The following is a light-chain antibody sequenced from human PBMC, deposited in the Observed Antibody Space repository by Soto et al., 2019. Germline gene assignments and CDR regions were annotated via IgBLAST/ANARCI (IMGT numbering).Light chain of an antibody. J-gene: IGKJ4*01. V-gene: IGKV1-9*01. Sequence: IPLTQSPSSLSASVGDRVTITCRASQGISSYLAWYQQKPGKVPKLLISPASTLESGVPSRFSGSGFGTDFTLTISSLQPEDFATYYCQQLYRYPLTFGGGTKVEI. CDR1: QGISSY. CDR3: QQLYRYPLT. CDR2: PAS.